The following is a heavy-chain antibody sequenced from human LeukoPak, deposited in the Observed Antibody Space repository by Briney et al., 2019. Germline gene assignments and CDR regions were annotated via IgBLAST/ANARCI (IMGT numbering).Heavy chain of an antibody. CDR1: GGSISSGDYY. J-gene: IGHJ4*02. CDR2: IYYSGST. CDR3: ASLRDGYKFKIDY. Sequence: KTSQTLSLTCTVSGGSISSGDYYWGWIRQPPGKGLEWIGSIYYSGSTYYNPSLKSRVTISVDTSKNQFSLKLSSVTAADTAVYYCASLRDGYKFKIDYWGQGTLVTVSS. D-gene: IGHD5-24*01. V-gene: IGHV4-39*01.